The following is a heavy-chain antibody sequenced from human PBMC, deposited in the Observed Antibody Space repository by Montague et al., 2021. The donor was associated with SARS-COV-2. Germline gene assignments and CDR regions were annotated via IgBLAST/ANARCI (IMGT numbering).Heavy chain of an antibody. D-gene: IGHD3-3*01. CDR2: KYQNSAT. V-gene: IGHV4-38-2*02. CDR3: ASSGVGIFDVYYFDS. Sequence: SETLSLTCSVSGVFISSGYYWGWIRQTPGKGLEWIGSKYQNSATXYTPSLNRPVTILLDTSKNQFSLSLTSATAADTAVYYCASSGVGIFDVYYFDSWGQGSLVTVSS. J-gene: IGHJ4*02. CDR1: GVFISSGYY.